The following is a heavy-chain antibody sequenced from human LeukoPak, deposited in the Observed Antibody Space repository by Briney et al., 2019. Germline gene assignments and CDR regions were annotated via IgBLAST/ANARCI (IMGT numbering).Heavy chain of an antibody. V-gene: IGHV1-46*01. Sequence: VASVKVSCKASGYTFTSYYMHWVRQAPGQGLEWMGIINPSGGSTSYAQKFQGRVTMTRDTSTSTVYMGLSSLRSEDTAVYYCARVSCGGDCYSLKLPTPAPIDYWGQGTLVTVSS. CDR2: INPSGGST. D-gene: IGHD2-21*02. CDR1: GYTFTSYY. J-gene: IGHJ4*02. CDR3: ARVSCGGDCYSLKLPTPAPIDY.